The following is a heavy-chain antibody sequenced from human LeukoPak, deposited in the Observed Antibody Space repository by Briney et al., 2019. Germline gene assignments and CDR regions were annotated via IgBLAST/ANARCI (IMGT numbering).Heavy chain of an antibody. D-gene: IGHD6-13*01. J-gene: IGHJ4*02. CDR2: ISSSSSYI. CDR1: GFTFSSYS. Sequence: PGGSLRLSCAASGFTFSSYSMNWVRQAPGKGLEWVSSISSSSSYIYYADSVKGRFTISRDNAKNSLYLQMNSLRAEDTAVYYCARDLAAAAPFFDHWGQGTLVTVSS. V-gene: IGHV3-21*01. CDR3: ARDLAAAAPFFDH.